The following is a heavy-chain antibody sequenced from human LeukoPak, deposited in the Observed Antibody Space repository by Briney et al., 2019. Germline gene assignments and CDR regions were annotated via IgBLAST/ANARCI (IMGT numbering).Heavy chain of an antibody. CDR2: IKLDGSEK. J-gene: IGHJ3*02. D-gene: IGHD3-22*01. V-gene: IGHV3-7*03. CDR1: GFTFGKYW. CDR3: ARSQGGLYYDPTRDAFDI. Sequence: GGSLRLSCVASGFTFGKYWMSWVRQAPGKGLEWVANIKLDGSEKYYVDSVKGRFTISRDNAKNSLYLRMNSLRAEDTAVYYCARSQGGLYYDPTRDAFDIWGQGTMVTVSS.